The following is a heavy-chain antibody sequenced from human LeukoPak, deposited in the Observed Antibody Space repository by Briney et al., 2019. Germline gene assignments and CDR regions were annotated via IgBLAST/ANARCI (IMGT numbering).Heavy chain of an antibody. V-gene: IGHV4-39*01. D-gene: IGHD1-26*01. J-gene: IGHJ5*02. CDR3: ARQRNRSGSYYYNWFDP. CDR2: IYYSGRT. Sequence: TSENLSLTCTVSGGSISSSSFYCGWIRQPPGKGLEWIGSIYYSGRTYYNPSLKSRVTISVDTSKNQFSLKLSSVTAADTAVYYCARQRNRSGSYYYNWFDPWGQGTLVTVSS. CDR1: GGSISSSSFY.